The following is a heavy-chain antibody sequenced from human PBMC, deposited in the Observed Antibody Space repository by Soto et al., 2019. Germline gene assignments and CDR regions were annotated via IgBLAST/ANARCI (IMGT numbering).Heavy chain of an antibody. Sequence: GASVKVSCKVSGYTLTELSMHWVRQAPGKGLEWMGGFDPEDGETIYAQKFQGRVTMTEDTSTDTAYMELSSLRSEDTAVYYCATGGPLKMATPSFDYWGQGTLVTVSS. CDR3: ATGGPLKMATPSFDY. D-gene: IGHD5-12*01. V-gene: IGHV1-24*01. CDR2: FDPEDGET. CDR1: GYTLTELS. J-gene: IGHJ4*02.